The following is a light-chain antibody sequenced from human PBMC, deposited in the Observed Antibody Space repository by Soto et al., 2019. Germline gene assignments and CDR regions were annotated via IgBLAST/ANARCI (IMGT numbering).Light chain of an antibody. Sequence: QSVLTEPPSATGCPGQSVTIYCNGTSSDVGGYNYVSWYQQHPGKAPKLMIYEVSKRPSGVPDRFSGSKSGNTASLTVSGLQAEDEADYYCSSYAGSNNVVFGGGTKVTDL. V-gene: IGLV2-8*01. J-gene: IGLJ2*01. CDR1: SSDVGGYNY. CDR3: SSYAGSNNVV. CDR2: EVS.